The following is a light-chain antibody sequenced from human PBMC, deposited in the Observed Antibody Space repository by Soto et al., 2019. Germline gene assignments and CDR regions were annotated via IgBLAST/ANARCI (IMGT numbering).Light chain of an antibody. Sequence: QSVLTQPHSASGTPGQRVTISCSGSSSTIGTNSVHWFQQLPGTAPKLLISTTNQRPSGVPERFSGSKSGTSASLAISGLQSEDDADYYGASWDDSLNGHVFGTGTQLTVL. CDR3: ASWDDSLNGHV. V-gene: IGLV1-44*01. CDR2: TTN. J-gene: IGLJ1*01. CDR1: SSTIGTNS.